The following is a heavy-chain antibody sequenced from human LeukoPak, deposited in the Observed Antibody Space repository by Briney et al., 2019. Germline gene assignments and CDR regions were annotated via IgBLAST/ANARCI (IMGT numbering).Heavy chain of an antibody. CDR3: ARVLHGYDYVWGSYRRYYYYMDV. J-gene: IGHJ6*03. CDR2: INPNSGGT. CDR1: GYTFTGYY. Sequence: ASVKVSCKASGYTFTGYYMHWVRQAPGQGLEWMGWINPNSGGTNYAQKIQGRVTMTRDTSISTAYMELSRLRSDDTAVYYCARVLHGYDYVWGSYRRYYYYMDVWGKGTTVTVSS. D-gene: IGHD3-16*02. V-gene: IGHV1-2*02.